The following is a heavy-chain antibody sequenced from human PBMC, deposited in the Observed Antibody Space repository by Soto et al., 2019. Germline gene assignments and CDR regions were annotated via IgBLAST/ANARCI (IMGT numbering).Heavy chain of an antibody. D-gene: IGHD3-10*01. CDR1: GFTFSSYS. Sequence: GGSLRLSCAASGFTFSSYSMNWVRQAPGKGLEWVSSISSSSSYIYYADSVKGRFTISRDNAKNSLYLQMNSLRAEDTAVYYCARDRHDYYGSGVASEQDYWGQGTLVTVSS. J-gene: IGHJ4*02. CDR2: ISSSSSYI. V-gene: IGHV3-21*01. CDR3: ARDRHDYYGSGVASEQDY.